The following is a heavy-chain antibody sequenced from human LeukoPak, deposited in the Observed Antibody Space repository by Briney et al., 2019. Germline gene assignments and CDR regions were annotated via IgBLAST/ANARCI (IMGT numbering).Heavy chain of an antibody. Sequence: GGSLRLSCAASGFTFSSYGMHWVRQAPGKGLVWVAFIWYDGSNKYYADSVKGRFTISRDNSKNTLYLQMNSLRAEDTAVYYCARLMGYWSNTSCYDYWGQGTLGTVSS. J-gene: IGHJ4*02. CDR2: IWYDGSNK. CDR3: ARLMGYWSNTSCYDY. D-gene: IGHD2-2*01. V-gene: IGHV3-30*02. CDR1: GFTFSSYG.